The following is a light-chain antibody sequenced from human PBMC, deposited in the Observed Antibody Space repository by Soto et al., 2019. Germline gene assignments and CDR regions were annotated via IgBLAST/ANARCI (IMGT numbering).Light chain of an antibody. CDR3: SSYTTDSTYV. Sequence: ALTQPASVSGSPGQSITISCTGTSSDVGGYNYVSWYQEHPGKAPKLMIYDVSNRPSGVSNRFSGSKSGNTASLTISGLQAEDEADYYCSSYTTDSTYVFGTGTKLTVL. CDR1: SSDVGGYNY. J-gene: IGLJ1*01. V-gene: IGLV2-14*01. CDR2: DVS.